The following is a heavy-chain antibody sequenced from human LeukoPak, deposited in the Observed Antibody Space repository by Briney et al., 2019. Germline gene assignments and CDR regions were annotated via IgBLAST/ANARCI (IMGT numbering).Heavy chain of an antibody. CDR2: IYSGGST. V-gene: IGHV3-66*01. Sequence: GGSLRLSCVASGFTVSRNYMSWVRQAPGKGLEWVSVIYSGGSTYYADSVKGRFTISRDNSKNTLFLQMNSLRAEDTAVYYCATLQYYDFWRGSHESFYFGSWGQGTLVTVSS. CDR3: ATLQYYDFWRGSHESFYFGS. J-gene: IGHJ4*02. D-gene: IGHD3-3*01. CDR1: GFTVSRNY.